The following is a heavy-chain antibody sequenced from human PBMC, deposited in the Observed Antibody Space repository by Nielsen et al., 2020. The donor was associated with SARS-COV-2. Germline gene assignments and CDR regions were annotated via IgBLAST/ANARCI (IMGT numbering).Heavy chain of an antibody. CDR2: INPSGGST. CDR3: ARDREVLRYFDWSPADAFDI. CDR1: GYTFTSYY. Sequence: ASVKVSCKASGYTFTSYYMHWVRQAPGQGLEWMGIINPSGGSTSYAQKFQGRVTMTTDTSTSTAYMELRSLRSDDTAVYYCARDREVLRYFDWSPADAFDIWGQGTMVTVSS. J-gene: IGHJ3*02. V-gene: IGHV1-46*01. D-gene: IGHD3-9*01.